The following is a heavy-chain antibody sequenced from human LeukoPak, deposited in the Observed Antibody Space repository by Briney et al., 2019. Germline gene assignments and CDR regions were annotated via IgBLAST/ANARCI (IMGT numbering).Heavy chain of an antibody. Sequence: GGSLRLSCAASGFTFSNAWMSWVRQAPGKGLEWVGRIKSKTDGGTTDYAAPVKGRFTISRDDSKNTLYLQMNSLKTEDTAVYYCTTDTRYCSGGSCYSSEFNPWGQGTLVTVSS. CDR3: TTDTRYCSGGSCYSSEFNP. V-gene: IGHV3-15*01. CDR2: IKSKTDGGTT. CDR1: GFTFSNAW. D-gene: IGHD2-15*01. J-gene: IGHJ5*02.